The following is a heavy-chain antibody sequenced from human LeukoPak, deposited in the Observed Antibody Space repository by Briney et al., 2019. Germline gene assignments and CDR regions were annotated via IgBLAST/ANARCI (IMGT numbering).Heavy chain of an antibody. J-gene: IGHJ6*02. V-gene: IGHV3-30*18. Sequence: GRSLRLSCAASGFTFSSYGMHWVRQAPGKGLEWVAVISYDGSNKYYADSVKGRFTISRDNSKNTLYLQMNSLRAEDTAVYYCAKDSVVRGVTSSFTHYYYYYGMDVWGQGTTVTVSS. D-gene: IGHD3-10*01. CDR1: GFTFSSYG. CDR2: ISYDGSNK. CDR3: AKDSVVRGVTSSFTHYYYYYGMDV.